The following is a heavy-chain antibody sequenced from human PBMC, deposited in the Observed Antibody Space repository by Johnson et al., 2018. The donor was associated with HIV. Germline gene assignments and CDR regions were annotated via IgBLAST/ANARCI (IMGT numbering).Heavy chain of an antibody. CDR1: GFTFSSYW. D-gene: IGHD1-26*01. V-gene: IGHV3-23*04. Sequence: VQLVESGGGVVRPGGSLRLSCAASGFTFSSYWMSWVRQAPGKGLQWVSSSSGSGGTTYYADSVKGRFAISRDNAKNTLYLQMNSLRAEDTAVYYCAKDLGDAVGTTHDAFDIWGQGTMVTVSS. J-gene: IGHJ3*02. CDR2: SSGSGGTT. CDR3: AKDLGDAVGTTHDAFDI.